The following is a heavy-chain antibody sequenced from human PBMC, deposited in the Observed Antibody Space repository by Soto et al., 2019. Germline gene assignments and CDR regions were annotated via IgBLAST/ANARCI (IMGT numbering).Heavy chain of an antibody. J-gene: IGHJ5*02. D-gene: IGHD2-15*01. CDR2: IYYSGST. CDR3: AREVVVVVAATRYWFDP. CDR1: GGSVSSGSYY. V-gene: IGHV4-61*01. Sequence: ETLSLTCTVSGGSVSSGSYYWSWIRQPPGKGLEWIGYIYYSGSTNYNPSLKSRVTISVDTSKNQFSLKLSSVTAADTAVYYCAREVVVVVAATRYWFDPWGQGTLVTVSS.